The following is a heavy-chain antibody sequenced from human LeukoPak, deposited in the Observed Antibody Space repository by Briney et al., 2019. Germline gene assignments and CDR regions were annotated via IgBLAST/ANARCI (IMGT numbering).Heavy chain of an antibody. CDR1: GGSISSGSYF. V-gene: IGHV4-30-4*08. CDR2: IYYSGST. D-gene: IGHD5-18*01. CDR3: ARVTSGYSYEFDY. J-gene: IGHJ4*02. Sequence: PSETLSLTCTVSGGSISSGSYFWSWIRQPAGKGLEWIGYIYYSGSTYYNPSLKSRVTISVDTSKNQFSLKLSSVTAADTAVYYCARVTSGYSYEFDYWGQGTLVTVSS.